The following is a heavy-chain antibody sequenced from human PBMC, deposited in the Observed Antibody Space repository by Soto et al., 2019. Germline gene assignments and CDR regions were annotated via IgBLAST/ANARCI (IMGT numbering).Heavy chain of an antibody. V-gene: IGHV1-69*06. J-gene: IGHJ6*02. CDR2: IIPIFGTA. Sequence: SVKVSCKASGGTFSSYAISWVRQAPGQGLEWMGGIIPIFGTANYAQKFQGRVTITADKSTSTAYMELSSLRSEDTAVYYCERDTGEAGYGMDVWGQGTTVTVSS. CDR3: ERDTGEAGYGMDV. CDR1: GGTFSSYA. D-gene: IGHD3-10*01.